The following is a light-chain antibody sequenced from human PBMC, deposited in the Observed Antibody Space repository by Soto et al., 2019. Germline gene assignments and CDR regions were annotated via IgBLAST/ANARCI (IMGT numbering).Light chain of an antibody. Sequence: QSALTQPPSASGSPGQSLTISCTGTSSDVGGSKYVSWYQHHPGKAPKLIIYEVNKRPSGVPDRFSGSKSDTTASLTISGLQTDDEADYYCNLYADSNNFPDVFGTGTKVTVL. CDR2: EVN. CDR1: SSDVGGSKY. J-gene: IGLJ1*01. V-gene: IGLV2-8*01. CDR3: NLYADSNNFPDV.